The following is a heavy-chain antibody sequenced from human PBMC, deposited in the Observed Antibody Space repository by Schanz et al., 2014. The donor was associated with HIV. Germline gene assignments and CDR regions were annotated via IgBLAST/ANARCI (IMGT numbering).Heavy chain of an antibody. CDR2: IIPMFSTA. CDR1: GGTFSSYA. V-gene: IGHV1-69*01. J-gene: IGHJ3*02. CDR3: AREIKGPAAGNALDI. Sequence: QVQLVQSGAEVKKPGSSVKVSCKASGGTFSSYAISWVRQAPGQGLEWMGGIIPMFSTANYAQKFQGRVTITADESTGTAFMELSSLRSEDTAVYYCAREIKGPAAGNALDIWGQGTLVTVSS. D-gene: IGHD6-13*01.